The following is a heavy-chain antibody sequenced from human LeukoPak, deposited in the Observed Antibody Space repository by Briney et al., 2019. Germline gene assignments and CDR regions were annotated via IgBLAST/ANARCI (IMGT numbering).Heavy chain of an antibody. CDR1: GFTFSSYG. CDR2: ISFDGSNA. Sequence: GGSLRLSCAASGFTFSSYGMHWVRQAPGKGLEWVAVISFDGSNAYYADSVKGRFTISRDNAKNSLYLQMNSLRAEDTAVYYCARAPTYYYGSGYYFDYWGQGTLVTVSS. D-gene: IGHD3-10*01. J-gene: IGHJ4*02. CDR3: ARAPTYYYGSGYYFDY. V-gene: IGHV3-30*03.